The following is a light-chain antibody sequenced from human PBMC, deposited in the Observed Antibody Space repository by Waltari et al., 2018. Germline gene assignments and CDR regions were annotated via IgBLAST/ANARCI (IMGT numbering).Light chain of an antibody. Sequence: SYELTQPPSVSVSPGQTARITCSGNALPKKYAYWYQQKSGQAPVLVIYEERKRPSGIPERFSGSSSGPMATLTISGAQVEDEADYYCYSTDSSGDFRIFGGGTKLTVL. CDR1: ALPKKY. V-gene: IGLV3-10*01. CDR2: EER. CDR3: YSTDSSGDFRI. J-gene: IGLJ2*01.